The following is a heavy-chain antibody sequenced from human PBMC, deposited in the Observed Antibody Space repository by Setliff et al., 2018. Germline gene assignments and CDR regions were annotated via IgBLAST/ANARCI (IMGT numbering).Heavy chain of an antibody. J-gene: IGHJ6*03. Sequence: SVKVSCKTSGTTFNSHAINWVRQAPGQGLEWMGRIITAFGSAISAQKFQDRVSITADRTTYTAYLELTSPTLEDTAVYYCATSPKKVTGSDYYNYYMDVWGKGTTVTSP. CDR1: GTTFNSHA. CDR3: ATSPKKVTGSDYYNYYMDV. D-gene: IGHD3-9*01. CDR2: IITAFGSA. V-gene: IGHV1-69*06.